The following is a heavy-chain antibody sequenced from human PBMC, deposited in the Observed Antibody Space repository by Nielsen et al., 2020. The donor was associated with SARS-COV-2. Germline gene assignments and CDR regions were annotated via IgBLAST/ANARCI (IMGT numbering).Heavy chain of an antibody. V-gene: IGHV1-2*06. Sequence: ASVKVSCKASGYTFTGYYMHWVRQAPGQGLEWMGRINPNSGGTNYAQKFQGRVTMTRDTSISTAYMELSRLRSDDTAVYYCARLAKGGTYGSGDLDYWGQGTLVTVSS. J-gene: IGHJ4*02. CDR2: INPNSGGT. CDR3: ARLAKGGTYGSGDLDY. CDR1: GYTFTGYY. D-gene: IGHD3-10*01.